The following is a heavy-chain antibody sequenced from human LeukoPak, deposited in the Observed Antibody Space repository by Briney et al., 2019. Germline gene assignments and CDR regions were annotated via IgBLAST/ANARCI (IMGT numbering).Heavy chain of an antibody. CDR2: IKQDGSEK. V-gene: IGHV3-7*01. Sequence: PGGSLRLSCAASGFTFSGYWMTWVRQAPGKGLEWVANIKQDGSEKYYVDSVKGRFTISRDNAKNSLYLQMNSLRAEDTAVYYCARLIPSRVTIFGVPYYTWAFDIWGQGTMVTVSS. CDR1: GFTFSGYW. D-gene: IGHD3-3*01. J-gene: IGHJ3*02. CDR3: ARLIPSRVTIFGVPYYTWAFDI.